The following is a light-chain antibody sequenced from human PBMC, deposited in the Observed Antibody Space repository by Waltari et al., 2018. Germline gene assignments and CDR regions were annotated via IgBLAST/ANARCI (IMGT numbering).Light chain of an antibody. Sequence: QSVLPQPPSVSASPGQRVTISCSGGSSNIWNNYVSWYRQFPGTAPKLLIYEDSERPSGIPGRFSGSKSGTSATLDITGLQAGDEADYYCGTWDSSLSGAVFGGGTHLTVL. V-gene: IGLV1-51*02. CDR2: EDS. CDR1: SSNIWNNY. CDR3: GTWDSSLSGAV. J-gene: IGLJ7*01.